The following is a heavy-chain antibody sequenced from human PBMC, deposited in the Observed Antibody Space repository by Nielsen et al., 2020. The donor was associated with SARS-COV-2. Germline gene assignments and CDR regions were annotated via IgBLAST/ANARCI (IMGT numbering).Heavy chain of an antibody. D-gene: IGHD3-16*01. V-gene: IGHV3-23*01. CDR2: ISGSGGST. CDR1: GFTFSSCA. J-gene: IGHJ3*02. CDR3: ARGDLTFDAFDI. Sequence: GGSLRLSCAASGFTFSSCAMSWVRQAPGKGLEWVSAISGSGGSTYYADSVKGRFTISRDNAKNTLYLQMNSLRAEDTAVYYCARGDLTFDAFDIWGQGTMVTVSS.